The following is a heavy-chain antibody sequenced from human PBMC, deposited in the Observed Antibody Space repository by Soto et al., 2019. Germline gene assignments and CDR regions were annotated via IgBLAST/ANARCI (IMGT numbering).Heavy chain of an antibody. J-gene: IGHJ4*02. D-gene: IGHD3-22*01. CDR2: INAGNGNT. V-gene: IGHV1-3*01. CDR3: ARDRSSGYYIEAAFDY. Sequence: EASVKVSCKAPGYTFTSYAMHWVRQAPGQRLEWMGWINAGNGNTKYSQKFQGRVTITRDTSASTAYMELSSLRSEDTAVYYCARDRSSGYYIEAAFDYWGQGTLVTVSS. CDR1: GYTFTSYA.